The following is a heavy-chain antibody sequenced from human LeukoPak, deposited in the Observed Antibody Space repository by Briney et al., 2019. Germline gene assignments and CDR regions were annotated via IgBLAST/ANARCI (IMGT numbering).Heavy chain of an antibody. D-gene: IGHD3-10*01. Sequence: SETLSLTCAVHGGSFSGYYWSWIRQPPGKGLEWIGEINHSGSTNYNPSLKSRVTISVDTSKNQFSLKLSSVTAADTAVYYCARLLAAHGSGSYYFDYWGQGTLVTVSS. CDR2: INHSGST. V-gene: IGHV4-34*01. CDR1: GGSFSGYY. CDR3: ARLLAAHGSGSYYFDY. J-gene: IGHJ4*02.